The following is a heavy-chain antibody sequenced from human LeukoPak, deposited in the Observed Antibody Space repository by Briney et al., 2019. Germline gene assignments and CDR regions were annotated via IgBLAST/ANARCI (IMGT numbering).Heavy chain of an antibody. Sequence: GGSLRLSCAASGFTVSSNYMSWVRQAPGKGLEWVSSISSSSSYIYYADSVKGRFTISRDNSKNTLYLQMNSLRAEDTAVYYCAKGRGWEASYYYYYMDVWGKGTTVTISS. CDR1: GFTVSSNY. J-gene: IGHJ6*03. CDR2: ISSSSSYI. D-gene: IGHD1-26*01. V-gene: IGHV3-21*01. CDR3: AKGRGWEASYYYYYMDV.